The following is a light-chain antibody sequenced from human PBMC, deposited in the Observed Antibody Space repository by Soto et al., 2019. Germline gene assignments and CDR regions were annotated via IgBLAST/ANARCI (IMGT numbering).Light chain of an antibody. Sequence: QSVLTQPPSVSGSPGQSVTISCTGTSSDVGSYNRVSWYQQPPGTAPKLMIYEVSNRPSGVPDRFSGSKSGNTASLTISGLRAEDEADYYCSSFTSSSTYVFGTGTKLTVL. CDR3: SSFTSSSTYV. CDR2: EVS. V-gene: IGLV2-18*02. J-gene: IGLJ1*01. CDR1: SSDVGSYNR.